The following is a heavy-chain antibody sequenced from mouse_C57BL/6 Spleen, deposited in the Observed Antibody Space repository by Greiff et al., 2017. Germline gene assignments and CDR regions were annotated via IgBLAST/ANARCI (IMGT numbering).Heavy chain of an antibody. Sequence: EVKVVDSGEGLVKPGGSLKLSCAASGFTFSSYAMSWVRQTPEKRLEWVAYISSGGAYIYYADTVKGRFTISRDNARNTLYLQMSSLKSEDTAMYYCTRNGYDYEGFAYWGQGTLVTVSA. V-gene: IGHV5-9-1*02. CDR1: GFTFSSYA. D-gene: IGHD2-4*01. CDR3: TRNGYDYEGFAY. CDR2: ISSGGAYI. J-gene: IGHJ3*01.